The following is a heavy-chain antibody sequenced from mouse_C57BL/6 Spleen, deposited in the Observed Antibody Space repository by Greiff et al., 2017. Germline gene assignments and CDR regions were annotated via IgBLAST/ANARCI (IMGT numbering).Heavy chain of an antibody. CDR2: IDPNSGGT. CDR1: GYTFTSYW. Sequence: QVQLQQPGAELVKPGASVKPSCKASGYTFTSYWMHWVKQRPGRGLEWIGRIDPNSGGTKYNEKFKSKATLTVDKPSSTAYMQLSSLTSEDSAVYYCASEYYYGFAYWGQGTLVTVSA. V-gene: IGHV1-72*01. J-gene: IGHJ3*01. CDR3: ASEYYYGFAY. D-gene: IGHD1-1*01.